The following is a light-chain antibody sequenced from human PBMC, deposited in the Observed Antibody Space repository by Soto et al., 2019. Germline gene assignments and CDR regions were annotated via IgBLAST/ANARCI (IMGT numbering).Light chain of an antibody. CDR2: EGS. Sequence: QSALTQPASVSGSPGQSITISCTGTSSDVGSYNLVSWYQQHPGKAPKLMIYEGSKRPSGVSNRFSGSKSGNTASLTISGLQAEDEADYYCCSYAGSSGYVFGTGTKLTDL. J-gene: IGLJ1*01. V-gene: IGLV2-23*01. CDR3: CSYAGSSGYV. CDR1: SSDVGSYNL.